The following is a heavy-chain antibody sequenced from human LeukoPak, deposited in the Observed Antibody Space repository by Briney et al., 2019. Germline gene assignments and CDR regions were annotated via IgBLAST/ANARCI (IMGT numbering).Heavy chain of an antibody. CDR1: GGSVSSGSYY. CDR3: ATKRGFGES. CDR2: IYYSGST. J-gene: IGHJ5*02. V-gene: IGHV4-61*01. D-gene: IGHD3-10*01. Sequence: SSETLSLTCTVSGGSVSSGSYYWSWIRQPPGKGLEWIGYIYYSGSTNYNPSLKSRVTISVDTSKNQFSLKLSSMTAADTAVYYCATKRGFGESWSQGTLVTVSS.